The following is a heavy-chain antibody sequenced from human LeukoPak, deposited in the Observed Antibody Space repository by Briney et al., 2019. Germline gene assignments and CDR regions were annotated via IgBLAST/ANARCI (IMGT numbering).Heavy chain of an antibody. D-gene: IGHD6-19*01. Sequence: GGSLRLSCAASGFTFSIYNMNWVRQAPGKGLEWVSSISSTTSYIFYADSVRGRFTISRDNAKNSLYLQMNSLRAEDTAVYYCASSGWYPDYWGQGTLVTVSS. J-gene: IGHJ4*02. CDR2: ISSTTSYI. CDR3: ASSGWYPDY. V-gene: IGHV3-21*01. CDR1: GFTFSIYN.